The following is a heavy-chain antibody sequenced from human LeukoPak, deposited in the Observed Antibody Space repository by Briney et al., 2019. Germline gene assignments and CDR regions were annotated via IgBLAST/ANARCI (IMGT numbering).Heavy chain of an antibody. CDR2: IDNRGST. J-gene: IGHJ4*02. Sequence: PSETLSLTCTVSGGSFSFYFWHWICQPPGEGLDWIGEIDNRGSTQYKPSLRSRGIISIDTSGNHFSLKLTSVTAADTAVYFCARDSDSGFQWGQGMLVTVSS. CDR3: ARDSDSGFQ. D-gene: IGHD3-16*01. CDR1: GGSFSFYF. V-gene: IGHV4-34*01.